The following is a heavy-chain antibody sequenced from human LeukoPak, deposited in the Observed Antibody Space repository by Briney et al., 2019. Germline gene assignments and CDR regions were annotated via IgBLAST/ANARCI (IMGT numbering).Heavy chain of an antibody. D-gene: IGHD3-10*01. Sequence: GASVKVSCKASGYTFTSYYMHWVRQAPGQGLEWMGIINPSGGITNYAQKFQGRFTVTRDTSTSTVYMELSSLRSEDTAVYYCAREPYGSGSYDDAFDIWGQGTMVTVSS. CDR3: AREPYGSGSYDDAFDI. J-gene: IGHJ3*02. CDR2: INPSGGIT. CDR1: GYTFTSYY. V-gene: IGHV1-46*01.